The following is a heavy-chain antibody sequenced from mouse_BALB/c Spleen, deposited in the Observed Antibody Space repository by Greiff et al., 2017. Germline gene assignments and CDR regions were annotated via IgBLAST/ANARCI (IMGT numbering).Heavy chain of an antibody. D-gene: IGHD1-2*01. CDR2: INPSNGRT. CDR1: GYTFTSYW. CDR3: ARLITPYFDV. Sequence: QVQLQQPGAELVKPGASVKLSCKASGYTFTSYWMHWVKQRPGQGLEWIGEINPSNGRTNYNEKFKSKATLTVDKSSSTAYMQLSSLTSEDSAVYYCARLITPYFDVWGAGTTVTVSS. J-gene: IGHJ1*01. V-gene: IGHV1S81*02.